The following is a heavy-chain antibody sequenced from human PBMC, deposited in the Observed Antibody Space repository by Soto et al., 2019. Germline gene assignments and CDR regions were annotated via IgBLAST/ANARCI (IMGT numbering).Heavy chain of an antibody. V-gene: IGHV3-23*01. Sequence: GGSLRLSCTASGFTFSSYAMSWVRQAPGKGLEWVSAISGSGGATYYADSVKGRFTISRDNSKNTLYLQMNSLRAEDTAVYYCAKERGEYYDSSGYYYWGQGTLVTVS. CDR1: GFTFSSYA. CDR3: AKERGEYYDSSGYYY. D-gene: IGHD3-22*01. J-gene: IGHJ4*02. CDR2: ISGSGGAT.